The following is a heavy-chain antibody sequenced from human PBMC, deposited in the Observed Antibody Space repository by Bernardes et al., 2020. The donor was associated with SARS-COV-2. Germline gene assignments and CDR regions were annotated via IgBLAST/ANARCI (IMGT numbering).Heavy chain of an antibody. CDR3: EGDTSAFGWFDP. CDR1: GGTISRSTYY. Sequence: SETLSLTCTVSGGTISRSTYYWSWLRQPPGRGLEWIGYVYYSGGTNYNTSLQSRVTITADTSKNQVFLKLSSVTATDTAVYYCEGDTSAFGWFDPWGQGTLVTVSS. J-gene: IGHJ5*02. D-gene: IGHD3-10*01. CDR2: VYYSGGT. V-gene: IGHV4-61*01.